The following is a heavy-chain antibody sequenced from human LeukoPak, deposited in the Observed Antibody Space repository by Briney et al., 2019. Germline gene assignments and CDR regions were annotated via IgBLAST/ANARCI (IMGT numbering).Heavy chain of an antibody. Sequence: ASVKVSCKASGYTFTSYYMHWVRQAPGQGLEWMGIINPSGGSTSYAQKFQGRVTMTRDMSTSTVYMELSSLRSEDTAVYYCARDREYYYDSSGQYAFDFWGQGTMVTVSS. V-gene: IGHV1-46*01. CDR2: INPSGGST. J-gene: IGHJ3*01. CDR1: GYTFTSYY. CDR3: ARDREYYYDSSGQYAFDF. D-gene: IGHD3-22*01.